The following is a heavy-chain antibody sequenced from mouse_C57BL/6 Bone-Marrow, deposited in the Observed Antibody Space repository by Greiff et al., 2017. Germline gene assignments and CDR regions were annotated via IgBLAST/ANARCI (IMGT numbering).Heavy chain of an antibody. J-gene: IGHJ4*01. V-gene: IGHV1-82*01. D-gene: IGHD1-1*01. CDR3: ARYYYGLYAMDY. Sequence: VKLLESGPELVKPGASVKISCKASGYAFSSSWMNWVKQRPGKGLEWIGRIYPGDGDTNYNGKFKGKATLTADKSSSTAYMQLSSLTSEDSAVYFCARYYYGLYAMDYWGQGTSVTVSS. CDR1: GYAFSSSW. CDR2: IYPGDGDT.